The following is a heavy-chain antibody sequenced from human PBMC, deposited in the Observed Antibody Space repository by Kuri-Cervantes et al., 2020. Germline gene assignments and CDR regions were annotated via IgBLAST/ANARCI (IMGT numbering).Heavy chain of an antibody. CDR1: GGTFSSYA. V-gene: IGHV1-69*06. Sequence: GGSLRLSCAASGGTFSSYAISWVRQAPGQGLEWMGGIIPIFGTANYAQKFQGRVTITADTSTSTAYMELRSLKSDDTAVYYCARDVWPAHYFDYWGQGTLVTVSS. CDR2: IIPIFGTA. CDR3: ARDVWPAHYFDY. D-gene: IGHD2-8*01. J-gene: IGHJ4*02.